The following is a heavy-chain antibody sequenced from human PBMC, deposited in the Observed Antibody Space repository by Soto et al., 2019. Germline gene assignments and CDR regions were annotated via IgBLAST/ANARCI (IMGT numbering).Heavy chain of an antibody. D-gene: IGHD3-22*01. V-gene: IGHV1-18*01. CDR1: GYPLTRYG. CDR2: ISAYNGNT. Sequence: ISCKASGYPLTRYGISWVRKAPGQVLEWMGWISAYNGNTNYAQKLKGRVTMTTDTSTSTAYMELRSLTSDDTAVYCCARLGYYDSSGYYLGDAFDIWG. CDR3: ARLGYYDSSGYYLGDAFDI. J-gene: IGHJ3*02.